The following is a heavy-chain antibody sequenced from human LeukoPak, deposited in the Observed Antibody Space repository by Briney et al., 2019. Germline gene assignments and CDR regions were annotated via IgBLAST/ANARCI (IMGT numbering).Heavy chain of an antibody. CDR3: ARDRYSSSSGGWFDP. V-gene: IGHV4-59*01. Sequence: SETLSLTCTVSGGSISSYYWSWIRQPPGKGLEWIGYIYYSGSTNYNPSLKSRVTISVDTSKNQFSLKLSSVTAADTAVYYCARDRYSSSSGGWFDPWAREPWSPSPQ. D-gene: IGHD6-6*01. J-gene: IGHJ5*02. CDR2: IYYSGST. CDR1: GGSISSYY.